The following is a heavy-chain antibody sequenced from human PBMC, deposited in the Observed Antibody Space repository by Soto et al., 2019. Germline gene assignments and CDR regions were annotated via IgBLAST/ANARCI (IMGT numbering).Heavy chain of an antibody. D-gene: IGHD3-10*01. V-gene: IGHV1-8*01. J-gene: IGHJ4*02. CDR3: ARGRASGSYYLLDY. CDR2: INPNSGNI. CDR1: GNTFTSYD. Sequence: ASVKVSCKASGNTFTSYDINWVRQATGHGLEWMGWINPNSGNIGYAQKFQGRVTMTRDTAIRTAYMEVSRLRSDDTAVYYCARGRASGSYYLLDYWSQGTLVTVSS.